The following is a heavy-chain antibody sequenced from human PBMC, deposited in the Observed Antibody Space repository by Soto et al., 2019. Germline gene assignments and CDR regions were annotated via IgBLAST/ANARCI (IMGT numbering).Heavy chain of an antibody. CDR1: GGTFSSYR. CDR2: IVPIRRTA. J-gene: IGHJ4*02. CDR3: VRDSGAKLSSS. V-gene: IGHV1-69*13. D-gene: IGHD6-13*01. Sequence: GASVKVSWKASGGTFSSYRINWVRQAPGQGLEWVGGIVPIRRTADYAQTFQGRVIITADESARTSYMELRSLRSQDTAVYYCVRDSGAKLSSSWGQGTLVTVSS.